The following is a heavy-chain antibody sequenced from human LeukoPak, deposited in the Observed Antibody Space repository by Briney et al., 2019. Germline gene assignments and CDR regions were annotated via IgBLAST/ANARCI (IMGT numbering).Heavy chain of an antibody. CDR3: AAAYGVSDAFDI. Sequence: GASVKVSCKASGFTFTSSAVQWVRQARGQRLGWIGWIVVGSGNTNYAQKFQERVTITRDMSTSTAYMELSSLRSEDTAVYYCAAAYGVSDAFDIWGQGTMVTVSS. J-gene: IGHJ3*02. CDR2: IVVGSGNT. V-gene: IGHV1-58*01. CDR1: GFTFTSSA. D-gene: IGHD4-17*01.